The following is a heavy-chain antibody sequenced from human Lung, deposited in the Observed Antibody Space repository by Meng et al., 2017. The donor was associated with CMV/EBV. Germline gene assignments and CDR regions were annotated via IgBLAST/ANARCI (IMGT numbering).Heavy chain of an antibody. CDR1: GYSFTASG. CDR3: TRDRGHAFEV. CDR2: ISTNSGKT. Sequence: ASVKVSCKTSGYSFTASGISWVRQAPGQGLEWVGWISTNSGKTNYLQKFLDRLTMTADTSTTTVYMELRSLRFDDTAVYYCTRDRGHAFEVWGQGTMVTVSS. J-gene: IGHJ3*01. V-gene: IGHV1-18*01.